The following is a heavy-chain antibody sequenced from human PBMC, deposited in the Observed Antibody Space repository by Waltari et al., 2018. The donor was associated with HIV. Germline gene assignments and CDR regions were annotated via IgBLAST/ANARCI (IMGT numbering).Heavy chain of an antibody. CDR3: AHRRGTIFGVVDHYYYGMDV. V-gene: IGHV2-5*01. J-gene: IGHJ6*02. CDR1: GFSLSTSGVG. CDR2: IYWNDDK. D-gene: IGHD3-3*01. Sequence: QITLKESGPTLVKPTQTLPLTCTFSGFSLSTSGVGVGWIRQPPGKALEWLALIYWNDDKRYSPSLKSRLTITKDTSKNQVVLRMINMDPVDTATYYCAHRRGTIFGVVDHYYYGMDVWGQGTTVTVSS.